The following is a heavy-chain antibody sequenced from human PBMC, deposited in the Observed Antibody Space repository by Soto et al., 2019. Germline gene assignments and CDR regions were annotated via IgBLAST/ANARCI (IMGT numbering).Heavy chain of an antibody. CDR1: GFTVSSNY. J-gene: IGHJ4*02. CDR2: IYSGGST. V-gene: IGHV3-66*01. D-gene: IGHD6-19*01. Sequence: GGSLRLYCAASGFTVSSNYMSWVRQAPGKGLEWVSVIYSGGSTYYADSVKGRFTISRDNSKNTLYLQMNSLRAEDTAVYYCARDRGYSSGWFVYWGQGTLVTVSS. CDR3: ARDRGYSSGWFVY.